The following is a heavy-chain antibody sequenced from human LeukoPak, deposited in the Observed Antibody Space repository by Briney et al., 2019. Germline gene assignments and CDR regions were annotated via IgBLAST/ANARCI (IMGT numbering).Heavy chain of an antibody. J-gene: IGHJ4*02. CDR1: GLTFSDYA. D-gene: IGHD2-15*01. V-gene: IGHV3-23*01. Sequence: SGGSLRLSCAASGLTFSDYAMSWFRQAPGKGLEWVSGITSGFTPHYADPVKGRFTISRDNSKNTFHLQLNSLRAEDTAVYYCAKDYSESRVADVFFEYWGQGTLVTVSS. CDR3: AKDYSESRVADVFFEY. CDR2: ITSGFTP.